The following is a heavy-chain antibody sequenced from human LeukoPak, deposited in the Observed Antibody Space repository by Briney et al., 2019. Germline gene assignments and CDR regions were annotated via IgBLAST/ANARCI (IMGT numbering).Heavy chain of an antibody. J-gene: IGHJ5*02. D-gene: IGHD3-9*01. CDR3: ARVPANYDILTGYYSRWFDP. Sequence: PSEPLSLTCTLSGGSISSRGYYWSWIRQHPGKGLECIGYIYYSGSTYYNPFLKSRVTISVDTSKNQFSLKLSSVTAADTAVYYCARVPANYDILTGYYSRWFDPWGQGTLVTVSS. CDR1: GGSISSRGYY. CDR2: IYYSGST. V-gene: IGHV4-31*03.